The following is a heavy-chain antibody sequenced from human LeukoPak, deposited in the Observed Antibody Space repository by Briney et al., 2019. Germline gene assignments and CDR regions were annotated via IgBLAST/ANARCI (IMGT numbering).Heavy chain of an antibody. CDR1: GFTFSSYA. V-gene: IGHV3-30*18. Sequence: GGSLRLSCAASGFTFSSYAMNWVRQAPGKGLEWVAVISYDGSNKYYADSVKGRFTISRDNSKNTLYLQMNSLRAEDTAVYYCAKDTAKSSLGALDIWGQGTMVTVSS. J-gene: IGHJ3*02. CDR3: AKDTAKSSLGALDI. CDR2: ISYDGSNK. D-gene: IGHD2-21*02.